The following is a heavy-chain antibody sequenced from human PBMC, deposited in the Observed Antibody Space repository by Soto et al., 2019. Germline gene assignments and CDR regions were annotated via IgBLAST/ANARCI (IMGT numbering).Heavy chain of an antibody. D-gene: IGHD4-4*01. J-gene: IGHJ4*02. V-gene: IGHV4-30-2*01. CDR3: ARSGGLQHIDY. Sequence: SETLSLTCAVSGGSISSGGYSWSWIRQPPGKGLEWIGYIYHSGSTYYNPSLKSRVTISVDRSKNQLSLKLSSVTAADTAVHYCARSGGLQHIDYWGQGTLVTVSS. CDR2: IYHSGST. CDR1: GGSISSGGYS.